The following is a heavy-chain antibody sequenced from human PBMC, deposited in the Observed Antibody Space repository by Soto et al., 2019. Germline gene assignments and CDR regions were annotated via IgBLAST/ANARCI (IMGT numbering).Heavy chain of an antibody. V-gene: IGHV3-74*01. CDR1: GFTFSSYW. D-gene: IGHD2-15*01. Sequence: EVQLVESGGGIVHPGGSLRLSCAASGFTFSSYWMHWVRQAPGKGLVWISRINTDGSSTSYVDSVQGRFTISRDNGKKTLFLQMNSLRGEDTAVYYCARRGSGVTWGLHYWGQGTLVTVSS. CDR2: INTDGSST. CDR3: ARRGSGVTWGLHY. J-gene: IGHJ4*02.